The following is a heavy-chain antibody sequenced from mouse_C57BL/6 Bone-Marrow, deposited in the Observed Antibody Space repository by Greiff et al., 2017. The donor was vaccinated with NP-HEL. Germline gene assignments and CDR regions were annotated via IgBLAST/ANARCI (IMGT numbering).Heavy chain of an antibody. J-gene: IGHJ1*03. CDR2: INPSNGGT. Sequence: VQLQQPGTELVKPGASVKLSCKASGYTFTSYWMHWVKQRPGQGLEWIGNINPSNGGTNYNEKFKSKATLTVDKSSSTAYMQLSSLTSEDSAVYYCAREERITTAWYFDVWGTGTTVTVSS. D-gene: IGHD1-2*01. CDR1: GYTFTSYW. V-gene: IGHV1-53*01. CDR3: AREERITTAWYFDV.